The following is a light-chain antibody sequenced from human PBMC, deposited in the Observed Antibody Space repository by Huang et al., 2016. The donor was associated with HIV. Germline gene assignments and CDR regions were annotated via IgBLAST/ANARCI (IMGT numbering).Light chain of an antibody. CDR3: QQYDTSPLT. V-gene: IGKV3-20*01. CDR2: GTS. CDR1: QTISSSY. J-gene: IGKJ4*01. Sequence: EIVLTQSPGTLSLSPGERATLSCRASQTISSSYLAWYQQKPGQAPRLLRYGTSNRATGIPDRFSGSGSGTDFTLTISRLEPEDFAVYYCQQYDTSPLTFGGGTKVEIK.